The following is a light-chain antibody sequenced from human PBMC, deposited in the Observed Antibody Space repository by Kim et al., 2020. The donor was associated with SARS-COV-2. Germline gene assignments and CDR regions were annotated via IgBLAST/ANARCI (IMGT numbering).Light chain of an antibody. CDR3: QQSYSAPYT. CDR1: QYISTY. J-gene: IGKJ2*01. CDR2: GAS. V-gene: IGKV1-39*01. Sequence: DIQMTQSPSSLSASVGDRVTITCRASQYISTYLNWYQKKPGKAPKLLIYGASSLQSGVPSNFSGSGFGTDFTLTITSLQAEDFGSFYCQQSYSAPYTFGQGTKLEI.